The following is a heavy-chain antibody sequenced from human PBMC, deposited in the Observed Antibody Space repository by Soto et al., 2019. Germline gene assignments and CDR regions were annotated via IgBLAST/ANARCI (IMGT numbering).Heavy chain of an antibody. Sequence: PGGSLRLSCAAFGLTFISLWVSWVRQTPGKGLEWVANIKQDGSEKYYVDSVKGRFTTSRDNAKNSLYLQMNSLRAEDTAVYYFAREEYYDSSGYYFQYRGQGTLVTVSS. CDR1: GLTFISLW. J-gene: IGHJ1*01. CDR2: IKQDGSEK. D-gene: IGHD3-22*01. V-gene: IGHV3-7*05. CDR3: AREEYYDSSGYYFQY.